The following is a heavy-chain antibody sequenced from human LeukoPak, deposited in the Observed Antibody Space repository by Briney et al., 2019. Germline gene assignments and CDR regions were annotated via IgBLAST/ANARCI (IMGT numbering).Heavy chain of an antibody. J-gene: IGHJ4*02. D-gene: IGHD4-17*01. V-gene: IGHV3-30*18. CDR2: ISYDGSNK. Sequence: GGSLRLSCAASGFTFSSYGMHWVRQAPGKGLEWVAVISYDGSNKYYADSVKGRFTISRDNSENTLYLQMNSLRAEDTAVYYCAKPKNGVYGDYIDYWGQGTLVTVSS. CDR1: GFTFSSYG. CDR3: AKPKNGVYGDYIDY.